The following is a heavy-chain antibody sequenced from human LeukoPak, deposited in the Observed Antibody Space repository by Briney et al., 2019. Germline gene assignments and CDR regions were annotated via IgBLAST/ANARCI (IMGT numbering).Heavy chain of an antibody. D-gene: IGHD1-14*01. CDR1: GFTFSSYA. V-gene: IGHV3-30-3*01. Sequence: GGSLRLSCAASGFTFSSYAMHWVRQAPGKGLEWVAVISYDGSNKYYADSVKGRFTISRDNAKNTLYLQMNSLRAEDTAVYYCARLRVTTDIDYWGQGTLVTVSS. CDR3: ARLRVTTDIDY. CDR2: ISYDGSNK. J-gene: IGHJ4*02.